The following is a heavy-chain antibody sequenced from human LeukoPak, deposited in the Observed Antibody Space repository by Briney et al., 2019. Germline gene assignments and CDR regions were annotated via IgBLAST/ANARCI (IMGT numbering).Heavy chain of an antibody. D-gene: IGHD3-9*01. Sequence: LSETLSLTCSVSGGSINSNSHHWDWIRQAPGKGLEWIGNIYYSGTTSYNPSLKSRVTISVDTSKNQFSLRLSSVTAADTAVYYCARRGDILTDYAFDYWGQGTLVTVSS. CDR3: ARRGDILTDYAFDY. CDR2: IYYSGTT. J-gene: IGHJ4*02. V-gene: IGHV4-39*01. CDR1: GGSINSNSHH.